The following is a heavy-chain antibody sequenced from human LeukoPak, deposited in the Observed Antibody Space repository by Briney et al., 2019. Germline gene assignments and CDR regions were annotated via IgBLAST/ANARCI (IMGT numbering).Heavy chain of an antibody. CDR2: ISNDGGNK. J-gene: IGHJ4*02. CDR3: AKDGERGIVVVPAAMDY. Sequence: GGSLRLSCAASGFTFSNYGMHWVRQAPGKGLEWVVVISNDGGNKYYADSVKGRFTISRDNSKNTLYLQMNSLRGEDTAVYYCAKDGERGIVVVPAAMDYWGQGTLVTVSS. CDR1: GFTFSNYG. D-gene: IGHD2-2*01. V-gene: IGHV3-30*18.